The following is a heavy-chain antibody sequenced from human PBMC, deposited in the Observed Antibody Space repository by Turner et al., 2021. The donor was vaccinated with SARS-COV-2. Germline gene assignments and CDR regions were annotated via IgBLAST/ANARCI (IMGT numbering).Heavy chain of an antibody. J-gene: IGHJ6*02. CDR2: IAHDGSNK. CDR1: GFTFSSYD. CDR3: ARDLGGGMDV. Sequence: QVQLVESGGGVVQPGRSLRLSCAASGFTFSSYDMHWVRQAPGKGLEWVALIAHDGSNKYYADSVMGRFTISRDNSKNTLYLQMNSLRAEDTAVYYCARDLGGGMDVWGQGTTVTVSS. V-gene: IGHV3-30*04. D-gene: IGHD3-16*01.